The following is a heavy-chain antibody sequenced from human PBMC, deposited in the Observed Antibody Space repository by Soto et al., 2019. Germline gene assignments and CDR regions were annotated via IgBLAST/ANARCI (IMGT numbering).Heavy chain of an antibody. Sequence: QITLKESGPTLVKPTQTLTLTCTFSGFSLTTSGLGVNWIRQPPGEALEWLELIYWDGDQRYSPSLKNRLTITKDTSKNQVVLTMTNMYPVDTATYYCAHRRVGFGDYLDYWGQGTLVTVSS. V-gene: IGHV2-5*02. CDR3: AHRRVGFGDYLDY. D-gene: IGHD3-10*01. CDR2: IYWDGDQ. J-gene: IGHJ4*02. CDR1: GFSLTTSGLG.